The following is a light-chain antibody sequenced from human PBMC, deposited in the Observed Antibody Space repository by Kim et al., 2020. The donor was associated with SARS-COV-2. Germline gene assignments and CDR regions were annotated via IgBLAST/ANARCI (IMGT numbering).Light chain of an antibody. CDR1: QSVSSSY. V-gene: IGKV3-20*01. CDR2: GAS. J-gene: IGKJ2*01. Sequence: PGERATLSCRASQSVSSSYLAWFQQKPGQAPRLLIYGASRRATGIPDRFSGSGSGTDFTLIISRLEPEDFAVYYCQQYGSSPHTFGQGTKLE. CDR3: QQYGSSPHT.